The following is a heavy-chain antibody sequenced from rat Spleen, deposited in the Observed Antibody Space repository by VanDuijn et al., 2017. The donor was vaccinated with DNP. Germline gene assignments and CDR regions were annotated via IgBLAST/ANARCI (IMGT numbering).Heavy chain of an antibody. CDR1: GFTFSNYD. CDR3: TSNPHIRTAAPFDY. V-gene: IGHV5-25*01. Sequence: EVQLVESGGGLVQPGRSMKLSCAASGFTFSNYDMAWVRQAPTKGLEWVASIRTGGGNTYYRDSVKGRFTISRDNAKRTLYLKLDSLRSEDTATYYCTSNPHIRTAAPFDYWGQGVMVTVSS. CDR2: IRTGGGNT. D-gene: IGHD3-8*01. J-gene: IGHJ2*01.